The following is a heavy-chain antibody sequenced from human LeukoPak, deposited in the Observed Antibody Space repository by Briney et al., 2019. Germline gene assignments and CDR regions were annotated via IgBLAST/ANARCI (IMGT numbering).Heavy chain of an antibody. D-gene: IGHD6-13*01. J-gene: IGHJ3*02. CDR3: ARDLRYSSSWYAKLDAFDI. V-gene: IGHV3-33*01. Sequence: GRSLRLSCAASGFTFSSYGMHWVRQAPGKGLEWVAVIWYDGSNKYYADSVKGRFTISRDNSKNTLYLQMNSLRAEDTAVYYCARDLRYSSSWYAKLDAFDIWGQGTMVTVSS. CDR1: GFTFSSYG. CDR2: IWYDGSNK.